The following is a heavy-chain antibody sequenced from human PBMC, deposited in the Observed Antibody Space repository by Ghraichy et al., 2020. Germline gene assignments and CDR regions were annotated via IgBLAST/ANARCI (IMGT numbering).Heavy chain of an antibody. D-gene: IGHD1-26*01. Sequence: SETLSLTCTVSGGSISSYYWSWIRQPPGKGLEWIGYIYYSGSTNYNPSLKSRVTISVDTSKNQFSLKLSSVTAADTAVYYCARGTYRVGATPFDYWGQGTLVTVSS. CDR2: IYYSGST. CDR3: ARGTYRVGATPFDY. J-gene: IGHJ4*02. V-gene: IGHV4-59*01. CDR1: GGSISSYY.